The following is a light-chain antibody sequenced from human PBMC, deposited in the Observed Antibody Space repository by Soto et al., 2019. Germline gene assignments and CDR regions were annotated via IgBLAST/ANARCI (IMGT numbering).Light chain of an antibody. CDR1: SSDVGGYNS. J-gene: IGLJ1*01. CDR2: EVS. Sequence: QSALTQPASVSGSPGQSITVSCTGTSSDVGGYNSVSWYQQHPGKPPKLIIYEVSNRPSGVSDRFSGSKSGNTASLTIYGLQAEDEADYYCSSYTSTSSYVFATGTTVTVL. V-gene: IGLV2-14*03. CDR3: SSYTSTSSYV.